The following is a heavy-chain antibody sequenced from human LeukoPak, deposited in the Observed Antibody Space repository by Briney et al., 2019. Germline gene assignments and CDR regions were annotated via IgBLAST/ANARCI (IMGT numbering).Heavy chain of an antibody. J-gene: IGHJ4*02. CDR2: IQQDGSEK. Sequence: GGSLRLSCAASGFTFSTYWMTWVRQAPGKGLEWVANIQQDGSEKYYVDSVKGRFSISRDNAKKSLYLQLNSLTAEDTAVYYCARVRSSGSPLDYWGQGTLVTVSS. CDR3: ARVRSSGSPLDY. CDR1: GFTFSTYW. V-gene: IGHV3-7*05. D-gene: IGHD3-10*01.